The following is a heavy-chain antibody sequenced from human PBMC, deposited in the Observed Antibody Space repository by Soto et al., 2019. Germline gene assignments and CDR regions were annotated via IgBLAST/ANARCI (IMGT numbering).Heavy chain of an antibody. CDR3: AQGPLRGANY. CDR1: GFIISPA. V-gene: IGHV3-23*01. Sequence: PGGCLTRTCAADGFIISPAMPWVRQAPGKGMEWVSSFSGDGINTYYADSVKGRFTFSRDTSKNTGYQQMDNQRVEDTAVYLCAQGPLRGANY. D-gene: IGHD1-26*01. J-gene: IGHJ6*01. CDR2: FSGDGINT.